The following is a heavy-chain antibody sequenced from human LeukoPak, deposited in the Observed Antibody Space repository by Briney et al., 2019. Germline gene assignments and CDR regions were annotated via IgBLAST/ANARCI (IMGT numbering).Heavy chain of an antibody. Sequence: GESLKISCKGSGYTFTSHWIGWVRQMPGRGLEWMGTIYPRDSDTRYSPSFRGQVTISADKSTSTIYLQWSSLKASDSAVYYCARHESSGDYFNGPRQIDYWGQGTRVTVSS. J-gene: IGHJ4*02. CDR3: ARHESSGDYFNGPRQIDY. CDR1: GYTFTSHW. D-gene: IGHD2-8*01. V-gene: IGHV5-51*01. CDR2: IYPRDSDT.